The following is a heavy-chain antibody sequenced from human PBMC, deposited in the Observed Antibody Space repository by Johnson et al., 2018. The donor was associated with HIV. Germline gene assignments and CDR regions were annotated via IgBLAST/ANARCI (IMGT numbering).Heavy chain of an antibody. V-gene: IGHV3-66*01. CDR3: ARGIQPDAFDI. CDR1: GFTVSSNY. Sequence: MQLVESGGGLVQPGGSLRLSCAASGFTVSSNYMSWVRQAPGKGLDWVSVIYSGGSTYYADSLKDRFTISRDNSKNTLYVQMNSLRAEDTAVYYCARGIQPDAFDIWGQGTMVTVSS. CDR2: IYSGGST. D-gene: IGHD2-2*01. J-gene: IGHJ3*02.